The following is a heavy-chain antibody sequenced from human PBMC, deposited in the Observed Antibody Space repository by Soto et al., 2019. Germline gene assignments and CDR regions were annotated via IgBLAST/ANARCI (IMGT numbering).Heavy chain of an antibody. Sequence: SVKVSCKSSGGTFSSHSINWLRQAPGQGLEWMGGIIPIFGPANFAKKFQGRVTITADESTTTAYMELSSLTSEDTAVYYCATGSFTSTGGRIGYHYNAMDVWGQGTTVT. V-gene: IGHV1-69*13. J-gene: IGHJ6*02. CDR1: GGTFSSHS. CDR2: IIPIFGPA. CDR3: ATGSFTSTGGRIGYHYNAMDV. D-gene: IGHD1-1*01.